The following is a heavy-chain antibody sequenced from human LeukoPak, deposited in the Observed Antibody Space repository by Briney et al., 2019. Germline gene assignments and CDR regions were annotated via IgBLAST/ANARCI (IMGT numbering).Heavy chain of an antibody. Sequence: ASVKVSCKASGYTFTGYYMHWVRQAPGQGLEWMGWINPNSGGTNYAQKFQGRVTMTRDTSISTAYMELSRLRSDDTAVYYCARSRIQLWPTYYMDVWGKGTTVTVSS. CDR2: INPNSGGT. D-gene: IGHD5-18*01. V-gene: IGHV1-2*02. CDR3: ARSRIQLWPTYYMDV. J-gene: IGHJ6*03. CDR1: GYTFTGYY.